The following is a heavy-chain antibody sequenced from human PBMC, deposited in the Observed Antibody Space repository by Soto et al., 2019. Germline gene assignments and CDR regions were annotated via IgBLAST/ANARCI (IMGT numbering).Heavy chain of an antibody. V-gene: IGHV4-39*01. D-gene: IGHD3-22*01. Sequence: SETLSLTCTVSGDSISSSTYYWGWIRQPPGKGLEWIGSMFYSGNTYYNPSLKSRVTLSIDTSKNQFSLKLNSVTAADTAVYYCVSPEGYYDSSGYTLDYWGQGTLVNGSS. CDR3: VSPEGYYDSSGYTLDY. CDR2: MFYSGNT. CDR1: GDSISSSTYY. J-gene: IGHJ4*02.